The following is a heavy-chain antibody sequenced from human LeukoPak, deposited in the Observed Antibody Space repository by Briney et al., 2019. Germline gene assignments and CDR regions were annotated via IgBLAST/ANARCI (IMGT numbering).Heavy chain of an antibody. V-gene: IGHV3-23*01. D-gene: IGHD2-8*01. CDR3: AQFGPGMAVGDY. CDR1: GFTFSSYA. Sequence: GGSLRLSCVASGFTFSSYAMSWVRQAPGKGLEWVSAISDSRTSTYYADSVKGRFTISRDNSKNTLYLQMNSLRAEDTAVYYCAQFGPGMAVGDYWGQGTLDTVSS. J-gene: IGHJ4*02. CDR2: ISDSRTST.